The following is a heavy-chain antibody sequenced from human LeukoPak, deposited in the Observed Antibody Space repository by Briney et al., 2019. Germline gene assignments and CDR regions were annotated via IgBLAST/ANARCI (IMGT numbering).Heavy chain of an antibody. CDR1: GFSVSDNN. D-gene: IGHD3-9*01. CDR2: IDGTISLI. J-gene: IGHJ5*02. V-gene: IGHV3-48*04. CDR3: ARVHKLTPRS. Sequence: PGGSLRLSCAVSGFSVSDNNMNWVRQAPGKGLEWVSYIDGTISLIYYADSVKGRFTIYRDDAKNSLYLQMNSLRAEDTAVYYCARVHKLTPRSWGQGTLVTVSS.